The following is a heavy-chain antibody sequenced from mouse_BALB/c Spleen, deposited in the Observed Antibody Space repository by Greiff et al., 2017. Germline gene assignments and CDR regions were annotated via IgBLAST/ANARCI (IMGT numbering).Heavy chain of an antibody. CDR3: ARRPYAMDY. V-gene: IGHV1S81*02. CDR2: INPSNGRT. Sequence: QVQLKQPGAELVKPGASVKLSCKASGYTFTSYWMHWVKQRPGQGLEWIGEINPSNGRTNYNEKFKSKATLTVDKSSSTAYMQLSSLTSEDSAVYYCARRPYAMDYWGQGTSVTVSS. CDR1: GYTFTSYW. J-gene: IGHJ4*01.